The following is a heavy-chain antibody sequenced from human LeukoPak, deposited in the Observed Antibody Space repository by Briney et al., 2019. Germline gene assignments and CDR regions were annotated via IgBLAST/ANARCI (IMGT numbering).Heavy chain of an antibody. CDR2: INPNSGGT. Sequence: ASVTVSCKASGYTFTGYYMHWVRQAPGQGLEWMGWINPNSGGTNYAQKFQGRVTMTRDTSISTAYMELSRLRSDDTAVYYCARNGWVNYYVSSGKFNWIDYWGQGTLVTVSS. J-gene: IGHJ4*02. CDR3: ARNGWVNYYVSSGKFNWIDY. V-gene: IGHV1-2*02. CDR1: GYTFTGYY. D-gene: IGHD3-22*01.